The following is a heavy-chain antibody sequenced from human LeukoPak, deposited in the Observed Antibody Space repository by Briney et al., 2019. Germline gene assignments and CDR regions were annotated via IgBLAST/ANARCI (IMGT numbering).Heavy chain of an antibody. CDR1: GYPFTTYN. V-gene: IGHV1-8*01. D-gene: IGHD1-14*01. Sequence: ASVKVSCKASGYPFTTYNINWVRKATGQGLEWMGWMNPSSGYTGYSQKFQGRVTMTRNTSITTAYMELSSLRSEDTAVYYCARISDHNWYFDLWGRGTLVTVSS. J-gene: IGHJ2*01. CDR3: ARISDHNWYFDL. CDR2: MNPSSGYT.